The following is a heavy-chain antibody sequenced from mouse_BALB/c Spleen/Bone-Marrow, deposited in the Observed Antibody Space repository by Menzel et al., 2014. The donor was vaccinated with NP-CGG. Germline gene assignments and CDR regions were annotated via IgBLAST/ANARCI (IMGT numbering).Heavy chain of an antibody. V-gene: IGHV1-59*01. Sequence: QVQLQQSGADLVRPGASVKLSCKASGYTFTSYWINWVKQRPGQGLEWIGNIYPSDSYTNYNQKFRDKATLTVDTSSSTAYMRLSSPTSEDSAVYYCTRQDYYGNSYWYFDVWGAGTTVTVSS. CDR1: GYTFTSYW. CDR3: TRQDYYGNSYWYFDV. J-gene: IGHJ1*01. CDR2: IYPSDSYT. D-gene: IGHD1-1*01.